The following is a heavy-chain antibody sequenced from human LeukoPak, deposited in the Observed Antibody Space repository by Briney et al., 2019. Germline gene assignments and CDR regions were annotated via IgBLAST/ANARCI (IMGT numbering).Heavy chain of an antibody. CDR3: ARALRYYSDSSGYAFDY. J-gene: IGHJ4*02. CDR2: INPSGGST. CDR1: GYTFTSYY. D-gene: IGHD3-22*01. V-gene: IGHV1-46*01. Sequence: ASVKVSCKASGYTFTSYYMHWVRQAPGQGLEWMGIINPSGGSTSYARKFQGRVTITADESTSTAYMELSSLRSEDTAVYYCARALRYYSDSSGYAFDYWGQGTLVTVSS.